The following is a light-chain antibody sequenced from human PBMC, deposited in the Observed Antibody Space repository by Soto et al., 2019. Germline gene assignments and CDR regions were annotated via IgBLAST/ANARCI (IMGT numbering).Light chain of an antibody. V-gene: IGKV3-20*01. CDR1: QSVGSN. J-gene: IGKJ5*01. Sequence: EIGVTQSPCTLSLSPGERATLSCRASQSVGSNLAWYQQKPGQAPRLLIHGASSRATGIPDRFSGSGFGTDFTLTISKVEPEDFAVYYCQQYGTPRSVTFGQGTRLEIK. CDR2: GAS. CDR3: QQYGTPRSVT.